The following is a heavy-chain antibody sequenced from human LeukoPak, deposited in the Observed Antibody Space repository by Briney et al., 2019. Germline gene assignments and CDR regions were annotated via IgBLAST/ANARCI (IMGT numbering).Heavy chain of an antibody. CDR2: ISYDGSNK. CDR1: RFIFSNYG. V-gene: IGHV3-30*03. J-gene: IGHJ4*02. Sequence: GGSLRLSCAASRFIFSNYGIHWVRQAPGKGLEWVAVISYDGSNKYYADSVKGRFTISRDNSKNTVYLQMNSLRPEDTAVYYCARGGTTTTINTLDYWGQGVLVTVSS. D-gene: IGHD4-11*01. CDR3: ARGGTTTTINTLDY.